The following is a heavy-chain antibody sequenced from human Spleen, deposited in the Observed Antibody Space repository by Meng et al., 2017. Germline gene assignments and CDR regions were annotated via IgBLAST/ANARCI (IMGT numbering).Heavy chain of an antibody. CDR2: IDPNNDHT. V-gene: IGHV1-2*06. J-gene: IGHJ4*02. CDR3: ARDEDISAAGKLFGDY. D-gene: IGHD6-25*01. CDR1: GYTFAAYW. Sequence: ASVKVSCKPSGYTFAAYWIHWLRQAPGQGLEWMGRIDPNNDHTQYAQNFQGRVTMTSDTSISTVYMELNGLRSDDTAMYYCARDEDISAAGKLFGDYWGQGTLVTVSS.